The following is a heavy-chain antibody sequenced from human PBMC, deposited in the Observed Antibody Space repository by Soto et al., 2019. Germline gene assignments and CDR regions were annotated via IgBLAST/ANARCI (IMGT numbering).Heavy chain of an antibody. CDR3: ARGRGGYFAL. CDR1: GVSISSYY. V-gene: IGHV4-59*01. J-gene: IGHJ2*01. Sequence: QVQLQESGPGLVKPSEILSLTCTVSGVSISSYYWSWIRQPPGKGLEWIGYIYYSGSTNYNPSLKSRVTISVDTSKNQFSLKLSSVTAADTAVYYCARGRGGYFALWGRGTLVTVSS. CDR2: IYYSGST.